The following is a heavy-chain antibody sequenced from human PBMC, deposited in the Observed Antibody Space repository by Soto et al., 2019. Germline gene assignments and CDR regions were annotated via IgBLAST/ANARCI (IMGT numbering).Heavy chain of an antibody. Sequence: PGGSLRLSCSASGFTFSDYSVQWVRQPPGKGLEWVANMKQDGSEKYYADSVKGRFTISRDNAKNSLYLQMNSLRAEDTAVYYCARSLSSYGDYDFDYWGQGTLVTVSS. J-gene: IGHJ4*02. CDR3: ARSLSSYGDYDFDY. CDR2: MKQDGSEK. D-gene: IGHD4-17*01. CDR1: GFTFSDYS. V-gene: IGHV3-7*01.